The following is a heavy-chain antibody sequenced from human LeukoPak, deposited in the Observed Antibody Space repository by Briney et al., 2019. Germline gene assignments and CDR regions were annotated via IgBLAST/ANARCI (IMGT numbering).Heavy chain of an antibody. D-gene: IGHD6-13*01. J-gene: IGHJ4*02. V-gene: IGHV3-53*01. CDR3: AKDRWVGSSWYGVFDY. CDR2: IYSGGST. CDR1: GFTVSSNY. Sequence: GGSLRLSCAASGFTVSSNYMSWVRQAPGKGLEWVSVIYSGGSTYYADSVKGRFTISRDNSKNTLYLQMNSLRAEDTAVYYCAKDRWVGSSWYGVFDYWGQGTLVTVSS.